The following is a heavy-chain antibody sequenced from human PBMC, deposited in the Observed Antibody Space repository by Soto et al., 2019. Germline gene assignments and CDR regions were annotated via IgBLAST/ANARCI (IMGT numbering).Heavy chain of an antibody. J-gene: IGHJ4*02. Sequence: GGSVRLPWSASGLPFGRYTLCWLRRALGKGLKWISSIINIRDYLSYADPWKGQFTISRVNANNSLDLQIISLRAEGTPHSNYASGGVVAPHPSYFDYWGQGTLVTVSS. V-gene: IGHV3-21*01. CDR3: ASGGVVAPHPSYFDY. D-gene: IGHD5-12*01. CDR2: IINIRDYL. CDR1: GLPFGRYT.